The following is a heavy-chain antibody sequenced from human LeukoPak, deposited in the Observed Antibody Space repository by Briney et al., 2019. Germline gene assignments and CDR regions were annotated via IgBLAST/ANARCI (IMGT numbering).Heavy chain of an antibody. V-gene: IGHV1-18*01. Sequence: ASVKVSCKASGYTFTSYGISCVRQAPGQGLEWRGWISAYNGNTNYAQKLQGRVTMTTDTSTSTAYMELRSLRSDDTAVYYCARVIVGATREAFDIWGQGTMVTVSS. CDR2: ISAYNGNT. J-gene: IGHJ3*02. CDR3: ARVIVGATREAFDI. CDR1: GYTFTSYG. D-gene: IGHD1-26*01.